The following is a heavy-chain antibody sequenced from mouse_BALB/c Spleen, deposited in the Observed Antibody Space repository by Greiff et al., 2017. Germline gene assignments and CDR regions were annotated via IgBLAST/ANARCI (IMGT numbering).Heavy chain of an antibody. CDR2: IYPGGGYT. D-gene: IGHD1-1*01. Sequence: QVQLKQSGAELVRPGTSVKISCKASGYTFTNYWLGWVKQRPGHGLEWIGDIYPGGGYTNYNEKFKGKATLTADTSSSTAYMQLSSPTSEDSAVYFCARGYYGSSYGYWGQGTTLTVSS. J-gene: IGHJ2*01. V-gene: IGHV1-63*02. CDR1: GYTFTNYW. CDR3: ARGYYGSSYGY.